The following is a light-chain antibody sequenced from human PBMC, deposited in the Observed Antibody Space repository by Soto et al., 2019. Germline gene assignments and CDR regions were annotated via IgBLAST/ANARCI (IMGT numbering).Light chain of an antibody. CDR3: QQYGSSGT. CDR1: QSVSNNY. J-gene: IGKJ1*01. Sequence: IVWTQSPGTLSLSPGERSTLSCMASQSVSNNYLAWYQQKPGQAPRLLIYGASNRATGIPDRFSGSGSGTDFTLTISRLEPEDFAVYYCQQYGSSGTFGQGTQVDIK. V-gene: IGKV3-20*01. CDR2: GAS.